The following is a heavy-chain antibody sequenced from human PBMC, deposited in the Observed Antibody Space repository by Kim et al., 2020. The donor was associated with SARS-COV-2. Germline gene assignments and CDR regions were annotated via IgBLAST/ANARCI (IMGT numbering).Heavy chain of an antibody. CDR1: GFTFSTYS. V-gene: IGHV3-48*04. J-gene: IGHJ4*02. Sequence: GGSLRLSCAASGFTFSTYSMNWVRQAPGKGLEWVSYISSSSTVIYYADSVKGRFTISRDNAKNSLYLQMNSLRAEDTAVYYCATLPSEALGESHPYYFDHWGQGTLVTVSS. CDR2: ISSSSTVI. CDR3: ATLPSEALGESHPYYFDH. D-gene: IGHD3-10*01.